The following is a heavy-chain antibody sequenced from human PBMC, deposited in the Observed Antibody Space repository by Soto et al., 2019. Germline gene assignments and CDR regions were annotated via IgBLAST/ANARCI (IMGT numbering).Heavy chain of an antibody. D-gene: IGHD6-13*01. CDR2: IIPTLGIA. CDR3: ARDLGSSIVAAAGEDYSYGMDV. Sequence: QVQLVQSGAEVKKPGSSVKVSCKASGGTFSSYTISWVRQAPGQGLEWMGRIIPTLGIANYAQKSQGRVTITADKSTSTAYLELRSLRSEGTAGYYCARDLGSSIVAAAGEDYSYGMDVWGQGTTGTVSS. V-gene: IGHV1-69*08. J-gene: IGHJ6*02. CDR1: GGTFSSYT.